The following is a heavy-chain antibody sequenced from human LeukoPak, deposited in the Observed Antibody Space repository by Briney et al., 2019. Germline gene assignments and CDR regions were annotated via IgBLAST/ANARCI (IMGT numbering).Heavy chain of an antibody. D-gene: IGHD1-26*01. CDR3: AKDPSMWDYFDY. V-gene: IGHV3-23*01. CDR1: GFTFSNYA. CDR2: ISGNGVSP. J-gene: IGHJ4*02. Sequence: TGGSLRLSCAASGFTFSNYAMSWVRQAPGKGLEWVSAISGNGVSPYYADSVRGRFTVSRDNSKNTLDLHMSSLRADDTAVYYCAKDPSMWDYFDYWGQGTLVTVSS.